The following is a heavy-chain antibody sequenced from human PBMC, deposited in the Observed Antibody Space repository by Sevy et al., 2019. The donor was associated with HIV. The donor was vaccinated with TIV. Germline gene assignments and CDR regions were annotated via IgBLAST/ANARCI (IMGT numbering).Heavy chain of an antibody. V-gene: IGHV3-23*01. CDR2: ISGSGRYT. Sequence: GGSLRLSCAASEFTFSSYAMSWVRQAPGKGLEWVSSISGSGRYTYYADSVEGRFTISRDNSKNTLYVQMNRLRAEDTAVYYCAKGFCSGGTCPRDYYCYGMDVWGQGTTVTVSS. CDR1: EFTFSSYA. CDR3: AKGFCSGGTCPRDYYCYGMDV. D-gene: IGHD2-15*01. J-gene: IGHJ6*02.